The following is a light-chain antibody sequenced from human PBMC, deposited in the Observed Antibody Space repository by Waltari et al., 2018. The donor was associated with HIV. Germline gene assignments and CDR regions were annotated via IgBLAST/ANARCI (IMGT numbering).Light chain of an antibody. CDR1: QSVSSSY. CDR3: QQYGSSPQT. Sequence: EIVLTQSPGHLSLSPGERATLSCRASQSVSSSYLAWYQQKPGQAPRLLIYGASSRATGIPDRFSGSGSGTDFTLTISRLEPEDFAVYYCQQYGSSPQTFGQGTKLEIK. J-gene: IGKJ2*01. CDR2: GAS. V-gene: IGKV3-20*01.